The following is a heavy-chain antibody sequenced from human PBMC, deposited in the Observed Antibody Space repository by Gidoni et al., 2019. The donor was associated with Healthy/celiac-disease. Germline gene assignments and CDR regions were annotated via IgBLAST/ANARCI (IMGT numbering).Heavy chain of an antibody. CDR3: ARGRGGGSCRLVDY. CDR1: GFPFSSYG. J-gene: IGHJ4*02. D-gene: IGHD6-6*01. V-gene: IGHV3-33*01. Sequence: QVQLVESGGGVVQPGRSLRLSCAASGFPFSSYGMHWVRQAPGKGLEWVAVIWYDGSNKNYADSVKGRFTISRDNSKNTLYLQMNSLRAEDTAVYYCARGRGGGSCRLVDYWGQGTLVTVSS. CDR2: IWYDGSNK.